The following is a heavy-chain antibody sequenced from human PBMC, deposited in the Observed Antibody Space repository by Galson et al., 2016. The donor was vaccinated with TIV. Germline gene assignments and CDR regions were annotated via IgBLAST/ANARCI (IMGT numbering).Heavy chain of an antibody. Sequence: LRLSCAASGFIFSNAWMSWVRQAPGKGLEWVSLISDNGKTNYADSVKGRFTISRDDSKNTVYLQMNSLRAEDTALYYCARERRFCGNECYLKYYFGMDVWGQGTTVTVS. J-gene: IGHJ6*02. D-gene: IGHD3-3*01. CDR1: GFIFSNAW. V-gene: IGHV3-66*03. CDR2: ISDNGKT. CDR3: ARERRFCGNECYLKYYFGMDV.